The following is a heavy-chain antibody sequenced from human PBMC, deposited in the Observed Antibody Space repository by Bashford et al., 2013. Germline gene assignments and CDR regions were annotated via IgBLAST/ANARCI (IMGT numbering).Heavy chain of an antibody. CDR2: ITPGGRGE. CDR3: ARDGPNWSFDF. CDR1: GFDFRKYG. V-gene: IGHV3-30*02. Sequence: GGSLRLSCGASGFDFRKYGMHWVRQAPGRGLEWVAFITPGGRGENHVDSVQGRFTISRDNSKNSLYLQMNSLRAEDTAIYYCARDGPNWSFDFWGQGVLVTVSS. J-gene: IGHJ4*02. D-gene: IGHD1-1*01.